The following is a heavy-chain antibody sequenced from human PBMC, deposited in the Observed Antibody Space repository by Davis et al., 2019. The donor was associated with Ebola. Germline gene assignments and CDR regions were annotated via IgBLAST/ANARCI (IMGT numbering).Heavy chain of an antibody. Sequence: GESLKISCAASGFTFSSYWMSWVHQAPGKGLEWVANIKQDGSEKYYVDSVKGRFTISRDNAKNSLYLQMNSLRAEDTAVYYCARRGCSSTSCSITPMDYWGQGTLVTVSS. V-gene: IGHV3-7*01. CDR2: IKQDGSEK. CDR1: GFTFSSYW. CDR3: ARRGCSSTSCSITPMDY. J-gene: IGHJ4*02. D-gene: IGHD2-2*01.